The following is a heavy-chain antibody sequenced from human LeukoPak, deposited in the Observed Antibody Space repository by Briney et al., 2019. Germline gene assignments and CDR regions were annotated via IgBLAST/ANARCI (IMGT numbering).Heavy chain of an antibody. CDR3: AQCSGSCPY. Sequence: GSLRLSCAASGFTFSHYWMSWARQAPGKGLEWVDNITLDGSEQCSVDSVDGRFNNSRVNARRSVYLQMNSLRAEDTAVYYCAQCSGSCPYWGQGTLVTVSS. CDR2: ITLDGSEQ. CDR1: GFTFSHYW. J-gene: IGHJ4*02. D-gene: IGHD3-10*02. V-gene: IGHV3-7*01.